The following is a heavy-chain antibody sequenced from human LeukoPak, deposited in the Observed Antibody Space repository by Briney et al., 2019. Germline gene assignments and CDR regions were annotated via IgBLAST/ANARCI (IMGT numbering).Heavy chain of an antibody. Sequence: GASVKVSCKASGYTFTSYYMHWVRQAPGQGLEWMGIINPSGGSTSYAQKFQGRVTMTRDTSTSTVYMELSSLRSVDTAVYYCARAPLDYDILTGYLDYWGQGTLVTVSS. CDR2: INPSGGST. CDR3: ARAPLDYDILTGYLDY. J-gene: IGHJ4*02. D-gene: IGHD3-9*01. V-gene: IGHV1-46*01. CDR1: GYTFTSYY.